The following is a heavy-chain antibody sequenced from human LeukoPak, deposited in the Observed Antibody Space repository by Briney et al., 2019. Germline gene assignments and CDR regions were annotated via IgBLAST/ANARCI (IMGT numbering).Heavy chain of an antibody. CDR3: AKADEMNMDY. CDR1: GFTFSRYG. CDR2: IWYDGSIT. Sequence: PGGSLRLSCGASGFTFSRYGMHWVRQAPGKGLEWVAVIWYDGSITYYADSVMGRFTISKDNSRNMLYLQMNSLRAEDTAVYYCAKADEMNMDYWGQGTLVTVSS. D-gene: IGHD2/OR15-2a*01. V-gene: IGHV3-33*06. J-gene: IGHJ4*02.